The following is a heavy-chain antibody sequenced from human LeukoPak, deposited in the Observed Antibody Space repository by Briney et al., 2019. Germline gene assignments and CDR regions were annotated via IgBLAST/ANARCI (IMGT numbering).Heavy chain of an antibody. J-gene: IGHJ4*02. CDR2: IIPIFGTA. CDR3: ARERSGGSPFDY. Sequence: ASVKVSCTASGGTFSSYAISWVRQAPGQGLEWMGGIIPIFGTANYAQKFQGRVTITADESTSTAYMELSSLRSEDTAVYYCARERSGGSPFDYWGQGTLVTVSS. CDR1: GGTFSSYA. V-gene: IGHV1-69*13. D-gene: IGHD5-12*01.